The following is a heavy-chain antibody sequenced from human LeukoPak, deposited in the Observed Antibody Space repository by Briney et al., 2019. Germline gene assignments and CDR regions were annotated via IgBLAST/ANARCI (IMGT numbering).Heavy chain of an antibody. CDR3: ARVMRWAGWFDP. CDR2: IYYSGSA. CDR1: GGSISSSSYY. D-gene: IGHD4-23*01. V-gene: IGHV4-39*07. Sequence: SETLSLTCTVSGGSISSSSYYWGWIRQPPGKGLEWIGSIYYSGSAYYNPSLKSRVTISVDTSKNQFSLKLSSVTAADTAVYYCARVMRWAGWFDPWGQGTLVTVSS. J-gene: IGHJ5*02.